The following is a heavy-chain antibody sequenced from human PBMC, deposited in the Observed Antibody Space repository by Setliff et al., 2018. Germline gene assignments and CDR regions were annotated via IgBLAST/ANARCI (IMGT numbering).Heavy chain of an antibody. CDR1: GASISSYY. D-gene: IGHD3-3*01. Sequence: LTCTVSGASISSYYWSWIRQPAGKGLEWIGRIYTSGRTNYNPSLKSRATMSVDTSKNQFSLKLSSVTAADTAVYYCARMSGFLYMDVWGKGTTVTVSS. CDR2: IYTSGRT. V-gene: IGHV4-4*07. J-gene: IGHJ6*03. CDR3: ARMSGFLYMDV.